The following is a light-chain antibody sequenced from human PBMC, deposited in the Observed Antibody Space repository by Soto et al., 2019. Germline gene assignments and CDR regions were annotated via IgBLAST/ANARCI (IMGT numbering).Light chain of an antibody. Sequence: IQLTQSPSSLSASVGARVTITCRAGPDIGRALAWYQQRPGKAPKLLLYDASNFEAGVPSRFSGSGSGTDFTLIITSLRPEDVATYYCQQFNGFPLTFGEGTKVQIK. CDR2: DAS. V-gene: IGKV1-13*02. J-gene: IGKJ4*01. CDR1: PDIGRA. CDR3: QQFNGFPLT.